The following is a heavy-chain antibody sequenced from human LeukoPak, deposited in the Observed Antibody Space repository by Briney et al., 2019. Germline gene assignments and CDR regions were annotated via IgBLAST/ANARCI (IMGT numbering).Heavy chain of an antibody. Sequence: GGSLRLSCAASGFTFSSYSMNWVRQAPGKGREWVSSISSSSSYIYYADSVKGRFTISRDNAKNSLYLQMNSLRAEDTAVYYCARGYCSGGSCYYYMDVWGKGTTVTVSS. D-gene: IGHD2-15*01. V-gene: IGHV3-21*01. J-gene: IGHJ6*03. CDR2: ISSSSSYI. CDR3: ARGYCSGGSCYYYMDV. CDR1: GFTFSSYS.